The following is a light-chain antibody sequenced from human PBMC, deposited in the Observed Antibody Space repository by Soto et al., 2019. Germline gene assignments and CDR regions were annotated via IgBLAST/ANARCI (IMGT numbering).Light chain of an antibody. V-gene: IGLV4-69*01. CDR3: QTWGTGIWV. Sequence: QPVLTQSPSASASLGASVKLTCTLSSGHSNYAIAWHQQQPEKGPRFLMKLNSDGSHTRGDGIPDRFSGSSSGAERYITISSLQSEDEADYYCQTWGTGIWVFGGGTKVTVL. CDR1: SGHSNYA. J-gene: IGLJ3*02. CDR2: LNSDGSH.